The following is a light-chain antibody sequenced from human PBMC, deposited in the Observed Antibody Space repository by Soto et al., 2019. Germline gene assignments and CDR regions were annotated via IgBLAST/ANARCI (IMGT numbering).Light chain of an antibody. Sequence: DIQMTQSPSTLSASVGDRVTITCRASQSISSWLAWYQQKPGKAPKLLIYDASSLESGVPSRSSGSGSGTEFTLTISSLQPDDFATYYCQQYNSYSQWTFGQGTKVEIK. CDR1: QSISSW. V-gene: IGKV1-5*01. J-gene: IGKJ1*01. CDR3: QQYNSYSQWT. CDR2: DAS.